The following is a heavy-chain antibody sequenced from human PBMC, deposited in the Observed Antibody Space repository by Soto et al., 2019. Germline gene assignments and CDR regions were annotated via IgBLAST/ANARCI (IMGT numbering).Heavy chain of an antibody. CDR1: GDSISTHY. V-gene: IGHV4-59*11. D-gene: IGHD2-2*01. J-gene: IGHJ2*01. CDR3: ARDKPSDNAHQWHFGL. CDR2: FIYSGST. Sequence: LEILSLTCTVSGDSISTHYWSWIRQPPGKGLEWIGYFIYSGSTNYNPSLKSRVTISVDTSKNQFSLKLTSVTAADTAVYYCARDKPSDNAHQWHFGLWGRGTLVTVSS.